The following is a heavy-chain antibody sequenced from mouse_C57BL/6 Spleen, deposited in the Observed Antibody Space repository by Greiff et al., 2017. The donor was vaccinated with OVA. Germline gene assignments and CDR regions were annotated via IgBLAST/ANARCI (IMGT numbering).Heavy chain of an antibody. CDR2: INYDGSST. J-gene: IGHJ2*01. CDR3: ARGHYGTLFDY. CDR1: GFTFSDYY. V-gene: IGHV5-16*01. D-gene: IGHD1-1*01. Sequence: EVKLMESEGGLVQPGSSMKLSCTASGFTFSDYYMAWVRQVPEKGLEWVANINYDGSSTYYLDSLKSRFIISRDNAKNILYLQMSSLKSEDTATYYCARGHYGTLFDYWGQGTTLTVSS.